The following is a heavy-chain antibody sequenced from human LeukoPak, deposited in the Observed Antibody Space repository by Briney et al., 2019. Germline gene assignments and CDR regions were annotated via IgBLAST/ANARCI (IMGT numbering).Heavy chain of an antibody. D-gene: IGHD3-3*01. J-gene: IGHJ6*02. V-gene: IGHV3-30*03. Sequence: PGMSLRLSCSASGFTFSSYGMHWVRQAPGKGLEWVATISHDVHAETSKWYADSVKGRFTISRDNSKNTLSLQMDSLRDEDTAVYYCARDGAQRTVLRFLEWLSPYGMDVWGQGTTVTVSS. CDR1: GFTFSSYG. CDR2: ISHDVHAETSK. CDR3: ARDGAQRTVLRFLEWLSPYGMDV.